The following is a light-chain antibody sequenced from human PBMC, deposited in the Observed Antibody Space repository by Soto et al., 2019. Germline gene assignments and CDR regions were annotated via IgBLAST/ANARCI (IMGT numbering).Light chain of an antibody. CDR1: SSDVGSYNL. V-gene: IGLV2-23*02. J-gene: IGLJ1*01. CDR3: CSYAGTPRV. Sequence: QSALTQPASVSGSPGQSITISCTGTSSDVGSYNLVSWYQQHPGKAPKLMIYEVSKRPSGVSNRFSGSKSGNTASLTISGLQAEDEDDYYCCSYAGTPRVFGTGTKVTVL. CDR2: EVS.